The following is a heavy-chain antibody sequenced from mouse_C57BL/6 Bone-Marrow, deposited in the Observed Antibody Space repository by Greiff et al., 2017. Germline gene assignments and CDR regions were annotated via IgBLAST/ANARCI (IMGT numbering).Heavy chain of an antibody. Sequence: VQAVESGPGLVQPSQSLSITCTVSGFSLTSYGVHWVRQSPGKGLEWLGVIWGGGSSAYIAAFISRLSISKDNSKSQVFFKMNSLQADDTDIYYCASHMVKRAMDYWGQGTSVTVSS. CDR3: ASHMVKRAMDY. CDR2: IWGGGSS. D-gene: IGHD2-1*01. J-gene: IGHJ4*01. CDR1: GFSLTSYG. V-gene: IGHV2-2*01.